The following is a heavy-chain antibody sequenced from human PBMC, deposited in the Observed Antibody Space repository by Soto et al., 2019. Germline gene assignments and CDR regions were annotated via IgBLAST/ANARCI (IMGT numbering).Heavy chain of an antibody. J-gene: IGHJ5*02. Sequence: PSETLSLTCTVSGGSISSSSYYWGWIRQPPGKGLEWIGSIYYSGSTYYNPSLKSRVTISVDTSKNQFSLKLSSVTAADTAVYYCARQPVTRLYNWFDPWGQGTLVTVSS. D-gene: IGHD4-17*01. CDR1: GGSISSSSYY. CDR3: ARQPVTRLYNWFDP. V-gene: IGHV4-39*01. CDR2: IYYSGST.